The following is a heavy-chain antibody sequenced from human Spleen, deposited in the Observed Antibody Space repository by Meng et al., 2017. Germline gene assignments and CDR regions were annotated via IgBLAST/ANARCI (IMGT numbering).Heavy chain of an antibody. Sequence: VQLVQSGAELKDPGASVRISCKASGYIFSEFGLQWVRQAPGQRLEWMGWINGANGKTEYAQRFHGRITISRDTSANLAFMHLRSLRSEDTAVYYCARDRAASNDYSDYWGPGTLVTVSS. V-gene: IGHV1-3*01. J-gene: IGHJ4*02. D-gene: IGHD6-13*01. CDR3: ARDRAASNDYSDY. CDR2: INGANGKT. CDR1: GYIFSEFG.